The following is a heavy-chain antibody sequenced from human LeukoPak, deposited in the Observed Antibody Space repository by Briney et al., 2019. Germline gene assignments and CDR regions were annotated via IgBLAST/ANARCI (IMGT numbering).Heavy chain of an antibody. J-gene: IGHJ4*02. CDR2: ISGSGGST. D-gene: IGHD1-26*01. Sequence: GGSLRLSCAASGFTFSSYAMSWVRQAPGKGLEWVSAISGSGGSTYYADSVKGRFTISRDNSKNTLYLQMNSLRAEDTAVYYCAKRYSGSSGLYNFDYWGQGTLVTVSS. CDR1: GFTFSSYA. V-gene: IGHV3-23*01. CDR3: AKRYSGSSGLYNFDY.